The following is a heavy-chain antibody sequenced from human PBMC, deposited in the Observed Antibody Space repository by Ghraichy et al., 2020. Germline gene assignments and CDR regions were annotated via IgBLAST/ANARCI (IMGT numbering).Heavy chain of an antibody. Sequence: GGSLRLSCAASGFTFSSYSMNWVRQAPGKGLEWVSYISSSSSTIYYADSVKGRFTISRDNAKNSLYLQMNSLRDEDTAVYYCARESEITIFRNPYGMDVWGQGTTVTVSS. J-gene: IGHJ6*02. CDR3: ARESEITIFRNPYGMDV. CDR1: GFTFSSYS. V-gene: IGHV3-48*02. D-gene: IGHD3-3*01. CDR2: ISSSSSTI.